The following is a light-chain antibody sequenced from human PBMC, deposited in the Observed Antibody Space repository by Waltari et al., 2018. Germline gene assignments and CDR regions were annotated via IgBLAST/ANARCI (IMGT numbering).Light chain of an antibody. V-gene: IGKV4-1*01. CDR2: WAS. Sequence: DIVMTQSPDSLAVALGERATINGKSNQSVLDSSNNNNYLAWYQQKPRQPPKLLIYWASTRESGVPDRFSGSGSGTDFTLAISSLQAEDVAVYYCQQYYTTPWTFGQGTKVEI. J-gene: IGKJ1*01. CDR3: QQYYTTPWT. CDR1: QSVLDSSNNNNY.